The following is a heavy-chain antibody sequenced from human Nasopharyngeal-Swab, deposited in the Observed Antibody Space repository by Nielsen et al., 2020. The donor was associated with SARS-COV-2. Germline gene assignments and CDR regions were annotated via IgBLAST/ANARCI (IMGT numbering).Heavy chain of an antibody. V-gene: IGHV4-39*01. CDR1: GGSVSSGSYY. J-gene: IGHJ4*02. D-gene: IGHD6-19*01. CDR3: ARHGAGADY. CDR2: IYYSGST. Sequence: SETLSLTCTVSGGSVSSGSYYWGWIRQPPGKGLEWIGSIYYSGSTYYNPSLKSRVTISVDTSKNQFSLKLSPVTAADTAVYYCARHGAGADYWGQGTLVTVSS.